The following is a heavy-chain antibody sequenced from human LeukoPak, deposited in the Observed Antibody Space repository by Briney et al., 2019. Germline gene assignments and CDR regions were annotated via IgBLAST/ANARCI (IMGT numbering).Heavy chain of an antibody. Sequence: PGGSLRLSCAASGFTFDDYAMHWVRQAPGKGLEWVSGISWNSGSIGYADSVKGRFTISRDNANNSLYLQMNSLRAEDTALYYCAKGQQLAQGFDYWGQGTLVTVSS. CDR3: AKGQQLAQGFDY. CDR1: GFTFDDYA. V-gene: IGHV3-9*01. CDR2: ISWNSGSI. D-gene: IGHD6-13*01. J-gene: IGHJ4*02.